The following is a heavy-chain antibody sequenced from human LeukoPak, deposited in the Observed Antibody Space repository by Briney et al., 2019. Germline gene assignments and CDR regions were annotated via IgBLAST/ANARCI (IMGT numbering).Heavy chain of an antibody. Sequence: GESLQISCKGSGFSFSTSWIGWVRQLPGKGLEWMGIIYPGDSDTSYSPSFQGQVTISADKSINTAYLQWSSLRASDTAIYYCAKLSATYHLDYWGQGTLVTVAS. CDR3: AKLSATYHLDY. J-gene: IGHJ4*02. V-gene: IGHV5-51*01. D-gene: IGHD1-14*01. CDR1: GFSFSTSW. CDR2: IYPGDSDT.